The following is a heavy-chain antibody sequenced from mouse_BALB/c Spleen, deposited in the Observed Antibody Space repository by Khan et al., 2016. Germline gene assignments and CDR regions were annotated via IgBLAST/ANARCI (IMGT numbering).Heavy chain of an antibody. CDR1: GFSLTTYA. Sequence: QVQLKQSGPSLVQPSQSLSINCIVSGFSLTTYAVHWVRQSPGKGLEWLGVIWGGGTTDYNAAFMSRLSITKDNSKSQVFFKMNSLQSDDTAISYCAKVDYFYSDGAWFAYWGQGSLVTVST. J-gene: IGHJ3*01. CDR2: IWGGGTT. D-gene: IGHD2-13*01. CDR3: AKVDYFYSDGAWFAY. V-gene: IGHV2-5-1*01.